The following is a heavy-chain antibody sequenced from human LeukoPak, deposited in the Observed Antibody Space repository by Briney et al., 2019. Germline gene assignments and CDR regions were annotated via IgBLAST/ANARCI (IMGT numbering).Heavy chain of an antibody. Sequence: GESLKISCKGSGYSFASYWIGWVRQMPGKGLEWMGIIYPGDSESRYNPSFQGQVTISADKSISTAYLQWSSLKASDTAMYYCARGYCSGGSCYDAFDIWGQGTMVTVSS. CDR2: IYPGDSES. J-gene: IGHJ3*02. CDR1: GYSFASYW. D-gene: IGHD2-15*01. CDR3: ARGYCSGGSCYDAFDI. V-gene: IGHV5-51*01.